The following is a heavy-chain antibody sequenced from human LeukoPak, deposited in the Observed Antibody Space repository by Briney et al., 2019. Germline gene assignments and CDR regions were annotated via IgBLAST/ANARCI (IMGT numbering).Heavy chain of an antibody. CDR2: IYYNGIT. Sequence: KSSETLSLTCAVSGGSISNYYWTWIRQPPGKGLEWLGFIYYNGITNYNPSLMSRVTISVDTSKNQFSLKLSSVTAADTAVYYCARLTRQQLVLGYWGQGTLVTVSS. CDR1: GGSISNYY. J-gene: IGHJ4*02. CDR3: ARLTRQQLVLGY. D-gene: IGHD6-13*01. V-gene: IGHV4-59*01.